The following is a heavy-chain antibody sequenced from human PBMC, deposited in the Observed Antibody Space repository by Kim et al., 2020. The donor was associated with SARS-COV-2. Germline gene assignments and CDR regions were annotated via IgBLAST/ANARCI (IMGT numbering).Heavy chain of an antibody. J-gene: IGHJ6*02. CDR1: GFTCSGYW. D-gene: IGHD1-26*01. CDR3: TRGQREALRSTMDV. Sequence: GGSLRLSCAASGFTCSGYWMHWARQAPGKGLVCVSRIDGDGSSTTYADSVNGRFTISRDNAKNTLYLQMNSLRVEDTAVYYCTRGQREALRSTMDVWGHGTTVTVSS. V-gene: IGHV3-74*01. CDR2: IDGDGSST.